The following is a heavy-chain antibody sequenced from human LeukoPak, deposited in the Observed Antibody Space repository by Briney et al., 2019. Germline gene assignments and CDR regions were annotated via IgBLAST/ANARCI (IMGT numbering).Heavy chain of an antibody. D-gene: IGHD4-11*01. Sequence: GESLKIPCKGSGYNFTTYWIGWVRQLPGKGLEGMGIIYPGGSDSRYSPSFQGQVTISADKSISTAYLQWSSLKAPDTAMYYCARHRLVGTTVTYFDYWGQGTLVTVSS. V-gene: IGHV5-51*01. CDR3: ARHRLVGTTVTYFDY. CDR1: GYNFTTYW. J-gene: IGHJ4*02. CDR2: IYPGGSDS.